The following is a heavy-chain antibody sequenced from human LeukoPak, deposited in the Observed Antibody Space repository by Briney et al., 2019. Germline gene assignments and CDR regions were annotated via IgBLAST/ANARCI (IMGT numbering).Heavy chain of an antibody. Sequence: SQTLSLTGAVSGGSISSGGYSWSWLRQSPGKGLEWIGYIYHSGSTYYNPSLKSRVTISVDRSKNQFSLKLSAVTAADTAVYYCARSTSPYYFDYWGQGTLVTVSS. J-gene: IGHJ4*02. CDR2: IYHSGST. CDR3: ARSTSPYYFDY. V-gene: IGHV4-30-2*06. CDR1: GGSISSGGYS. D-gene: IGHD5/OR15-5a*01.